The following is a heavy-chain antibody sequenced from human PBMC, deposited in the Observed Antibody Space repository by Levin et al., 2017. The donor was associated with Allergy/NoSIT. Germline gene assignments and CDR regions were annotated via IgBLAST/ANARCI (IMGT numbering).Heavy chain of an antibody. V-gene: IGHV3-30*18. J-gene: IGHJ4*02. CDR2: ISYDEKKE. D-gene: IGHD4-11*01. Sequence: GGSLRPSCVASGVSFKIYNMHWVRQAPGKGLEWVAVISYDEKKEYHIDSVKGRFTISRDTAKNILYLQMNSLSVQDTAVYYCAKERSTGGSFDYWGQGTLVTVSS. CDR1: GVSFKIYN. CDR3: AKERSTGGSFDY.